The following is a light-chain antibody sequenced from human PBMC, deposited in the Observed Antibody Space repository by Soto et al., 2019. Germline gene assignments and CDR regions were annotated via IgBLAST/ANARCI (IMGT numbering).Light chain of an antibody. V-gene: IGKV1-6*01. J-gene: IGKJ1*01. Sequence: AIQMTQSPSSLSASVGDRVTITCRASQGIRDDLVWYQQKPGKAPKLLIYAASSLQSGVPSRFSGSGSGTDFTLTISSLQPEDFATYFCLQDYNYPWTFGQGTKVEIK. CDR1: QGIRDD. CDR3: LQDYNYPWT. CDR2: AAS.